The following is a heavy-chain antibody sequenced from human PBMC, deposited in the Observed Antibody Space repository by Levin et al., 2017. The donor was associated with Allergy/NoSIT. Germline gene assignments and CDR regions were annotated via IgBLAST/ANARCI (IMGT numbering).Heavy chain of an antibody. V-gene: IGHV3-74*01. CDR2: INSDGSST. Sequence: GGSLRLSCAASGFTFSSYWMHWVRQAPGKGLVWVSRINSDGSSTSYADSVKGRFTISRDNAKNTLYLQMNSLRAEDTAVYYCAREYCSSTSCYLDWFDPWGQGTLVTVSS. CDR3: AREYCSSTSCYLDWFDP. J-gene: IGHJ5*02. D-gene: IGHD2-2*01. CDR1: GFTFSSYW.